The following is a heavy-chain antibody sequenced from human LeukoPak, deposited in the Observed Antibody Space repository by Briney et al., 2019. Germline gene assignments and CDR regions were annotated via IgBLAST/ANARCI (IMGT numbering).Heavy chain of an antibody. D-gene: IGHD6-19*01. CDR2: ISYDGSNK. J-gene: IGHJ4*02. CDR3: ARIIQAHHSSGWYDY. V-gene: IGHV3-30-3*01. CDR1: GFTLSSYA. Sequence: GGSLRLSCAASGFTLSSYAMHWVRQAPGKGLEWVAVISYDGSNKYYADSVKGRFTISRDNSKNTLYLRMNSLRAEDTAVYYCARIIQAHHSSGWYDYWGQGTLVTVSS.